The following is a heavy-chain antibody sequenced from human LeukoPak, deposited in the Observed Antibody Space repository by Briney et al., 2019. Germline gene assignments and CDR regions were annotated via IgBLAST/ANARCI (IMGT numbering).Heavy chain of an antibody. V-gene: IGHV4-4*02. CDR2: IFHSGST. CDR3: ARAVAVAGISFFDY. Sequence: SETLSLTCAVSGGSISSSWWSWVRQPPGKGLEWIGEIFHSGSTNYNPSLKSRVTISVDKSKNQFSLKLSSVTAADTAVYYCARAVAVAGISFFDYWGQGTLVTVSS. D-gene: IGHD6-19*01. J-gene: IGHJ4*02. CDR1: GGSISSSW.